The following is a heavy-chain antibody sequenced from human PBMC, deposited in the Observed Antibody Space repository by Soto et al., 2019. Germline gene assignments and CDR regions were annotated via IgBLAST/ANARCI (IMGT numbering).Heavy chain of an antibody. CDR2: IIPIFGTA. CDR3: ARDAKQWLATDWSFDL. D-gene: IGHD6-19*01. CDR1: EGIFSSYA. J-gene: IGHJ2*01. Sequence: QVQLVQSGAEVKKPGSSVKVSCKASEGIFSSYAISWLRQAPGHGLEWLGGIIPIFGTANYAQKFQGRVTTTADESTSTAYMELSSLRSEDTAVYYCARDAKQWLATDWSFDLWGRGTLVTVSS. V-gene: IGHV1-69*12.